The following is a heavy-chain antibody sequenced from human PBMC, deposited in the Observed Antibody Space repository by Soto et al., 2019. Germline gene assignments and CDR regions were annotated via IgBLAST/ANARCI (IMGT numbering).Heavy chain of an antibody. V-gene: IGHV3-23*01. Sequence: GGSLRLSCAASGFTFSSYAMSWVRQAPGKGLEWVSAISGSGGSTYYADSVKGRFTISRDNSKNTLYLQMNSLRAEDTAVYYCAKDLYYYGDYLFGLKFVYWGQGTLVTVSS. CDR1: GFTFSSYA. CDR2: ISGSGGST. J-gene: IGHJ4*02. CDR3: AKDLYYYGDYLFGLKFVY. D-gene: IGHD4-17*01.